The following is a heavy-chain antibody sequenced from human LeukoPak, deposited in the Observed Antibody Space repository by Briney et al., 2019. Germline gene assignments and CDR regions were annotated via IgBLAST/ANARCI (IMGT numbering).Heavy chain of an antibody. CDR2: INHSGST. Sequence: SETLSLTCAVYGGSFSGYYWSWIRQPPGKGLEWIGEINHSGSTNYNPSLKSRVTISVDTSKNQFSLKLSSVTAADTAVYYCARDYSGSYYGYFDLWGRGTLVTVSS. CDR3: ARDYSGSYYGYFDL. V-gene: IGHV4-34*01. CDR1: GGSFSGYY. J-gene: IGHJ2*01. D-gene: IGHD1-26*01.